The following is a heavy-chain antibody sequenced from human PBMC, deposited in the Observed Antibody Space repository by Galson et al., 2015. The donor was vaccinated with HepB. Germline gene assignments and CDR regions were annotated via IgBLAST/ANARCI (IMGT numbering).Heavy chain of an antibody. CDR3: ASSYSSSSHFDY. Sequence: SVKVSCKASGYTFTGYYMHWVRQAPGQGLEWMGWINPNSGGTNYAQKFQGWVTMTRDTSISTAYMELSRLRSDDTAVYYCASSYSSSSHFDYWGQGTLVTVSS. CDR2: INPNSGGT. J-gene: IGHJ4*02. D-gene: IGHD6-6*01. V-gene: IGHV1-2*04. CDR1: GYTFTGYY.